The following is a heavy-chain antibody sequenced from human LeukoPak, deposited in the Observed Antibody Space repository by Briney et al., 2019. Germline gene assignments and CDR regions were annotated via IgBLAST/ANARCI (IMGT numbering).Heavy chain of an antibody. D-gene: IGHD3-22*01. CDR3: ARGTYYHEF. CDR1: KFTFSNYF. CDR2: MNQVGNKK. J-gene: IGHJ4*02. V-gene: IGHV3-7*04. Sequence: PGGSLRLSCAASKFTFSNYFMTWVRQAPGKGLEWVAYMNQVGNKKKYLDSVKGRFTISRDNAKNSLYLQMNSLRAEDTAVYYCARGTYYHEFWGQGTLVTVSS.